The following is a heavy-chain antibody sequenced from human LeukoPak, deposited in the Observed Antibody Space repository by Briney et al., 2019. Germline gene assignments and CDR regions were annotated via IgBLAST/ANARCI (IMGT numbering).Heavy chain of an antibody. Sequence: PSQTLSLTCTVSGGSISSGSYYWSWIRQPAGKGLEWIGRIYTSGSTNYNPSLKSRVTISVDTSKNQFSLQLSSVTAADTAVYYCARGLGYCSSTSCSFDYWGQGTLVTVSS. V-gene: IGHV4-61*02. D-gene: IGHD2-2*01. J-gene: IGHJ4*02. CDR3: ARGLGYCSSTSCSFDY. CDR2: IYTSGST. CDR1: GGSISSGSYY.